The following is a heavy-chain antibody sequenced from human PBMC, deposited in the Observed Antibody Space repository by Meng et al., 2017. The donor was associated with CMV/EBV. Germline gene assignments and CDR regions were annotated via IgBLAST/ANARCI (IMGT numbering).Heavy chain of an antibody. CDR1: GGSISSSSYY. D-gene: IGHD6-13*01. CDR3: ARGGIAAAGLH. Sequence: LDLQESGPGLVNPSETLSLTCTVSGGSISSSSYYWGWIRQPPGKGLEWIGSIYYSGSTYYNPSLKSRVTISVDTSKNQFSLKLSSVTAADTAVYYCARGGIAAAGLHWGQGTLVTVSS. J-gene: IGHJ4*02. V-gene: IGHV4-39*07. CDR2: IYYSGST.